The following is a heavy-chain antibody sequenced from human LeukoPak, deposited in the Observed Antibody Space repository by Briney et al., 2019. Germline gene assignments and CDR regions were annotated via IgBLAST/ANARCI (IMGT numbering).Heavy chain of an antibody. CDR2: FDPEDGET. V-gene: IGHV1-24*01. D-gene: IGHD3-9*01. Sequence: ASVKVSCKVSGYTLTELSMHWVRQAPGKGLEWMGGFDPEDGETIYAQKFQGRVTMTEDTSTDTAYMELSSLRSEDTAVYYCATGDTLTDLFAASPRSYFGYWGQGTLVTVSS. CDR1: GYTLTELS. CDR3: ATGDTLTDLFAASPRSYFGY. J-gene: IGHJ4*02.